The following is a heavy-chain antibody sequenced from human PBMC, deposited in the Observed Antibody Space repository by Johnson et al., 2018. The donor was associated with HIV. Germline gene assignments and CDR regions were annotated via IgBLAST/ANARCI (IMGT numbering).Heavy chain of an antibody. V-gene: IGHV3-9*01. CDR1: FTFDDYA. Sequence: FTFDDYAMHWVRQAPGKGLEWVSGISWNSGSIGYADSVKGRFTISRDNAANSLYLQMNSLRAEDTALYYCAKDMGIVGATHDAFDIWGQGTMVTVSS. CDR2: ISWNSGSI. D-gene: IGHD1-26*01. CDR3: AKDMGIVGATHDAFDI. J-gene: IGHJ3*02.